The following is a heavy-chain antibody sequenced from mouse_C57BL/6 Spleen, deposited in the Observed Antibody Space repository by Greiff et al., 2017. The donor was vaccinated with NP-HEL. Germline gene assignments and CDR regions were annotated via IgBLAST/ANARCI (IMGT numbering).Heavy chain of an antibody. CDR2: IHPNSGST. D-gene: IGHD3-2*02. CDR1: GYTFTSYW. CDR3: ALDSSKGDY. J-gene: IGHJ2*01. V-gene: IGHV1-64*01. Sequence: VQLQQPGAELVKPGASVKLSCKASGYTFTSYWMHWVKQRPGQGLEWIGMIHPNSGSTNYNEKFKSQATLTVDKSSSTAYMQLSSLTSEDSAVYYSALDSSKGDYWGQGTTLTVSS.